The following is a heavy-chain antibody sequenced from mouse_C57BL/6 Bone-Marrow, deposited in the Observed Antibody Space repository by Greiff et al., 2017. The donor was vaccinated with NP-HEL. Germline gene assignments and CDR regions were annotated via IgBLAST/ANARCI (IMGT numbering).Heavy chain of an antibody. CDR3: VITTVVEGFAY. D-gene: IGHD1-1*01. J-gene: IGHJ3*01. CDR2: IHPNSGST. CDR1: GYTFTSYW. Sequence: VKLQQPGAELVKPGASVKLSCKASGYTFTSYWMHWVKQRPGQGLEWIGMIHPNSGSTNYNEKFKSKATLTVDKSSSTAYMQLSSLTSEDSAVYYCVITTVVEGFAYWGQGTLVTVSA. V-gene: IGHV1-64*01.